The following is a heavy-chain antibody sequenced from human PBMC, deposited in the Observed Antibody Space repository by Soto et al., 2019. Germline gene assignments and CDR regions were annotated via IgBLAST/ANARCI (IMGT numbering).Heavy chain of an antibody. J-gene: IGHJ6*02. CDR3: AKDLGFLEWLSPPSDGMDV. Sequence: PVGSLRLSGAASGFTFSSYAMSWVRQAPGKGLEWVSAISGSGGSTYYADSVKGRFTISRDNSKNTLYLQMNSLRAEDTAVYYCAKDLGFLEWLSPPSDGMDVWGQGTTVTVSS. V-gene: IGHV3-23*01. D-gene: IGHD3-3*02. CDR1: GFTFSSYA. CDR2: ISGSGGST.